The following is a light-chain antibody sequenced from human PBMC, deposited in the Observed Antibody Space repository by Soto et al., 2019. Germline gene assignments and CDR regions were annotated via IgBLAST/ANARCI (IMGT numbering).Light chain of an antibody. CDR1: QSVSSY. CDR2: DAS. Sequence: TLAPASLISPPKEIATLSCRVSQSVSSYLAWYQQKPGQAARLLSYDASNRATGIPARFSGSGSGTDFTLTISSLLPEDFAVHDCKPRSNCLLRTFAGGTKVDI. CDR3: KPRSNCLLRT. V-gene: IGKV3-11*01. J-gene: IGKJ4*01.